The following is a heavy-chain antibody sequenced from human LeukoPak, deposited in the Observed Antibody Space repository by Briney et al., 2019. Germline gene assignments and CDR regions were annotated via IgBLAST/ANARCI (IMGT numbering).Heavy chain of an antibody. CDR1: GFTFSSYA. CDR3: ARERAMTTHTYYFDY. V-gene: IGHV3-30-3*01. Sequence: GRSLRLSCAASGFTFSSYAMHWVRQAPGKGLEWVAVISYDGSNKYYADSVKGRFTISRDNSKNTLYLQMNSLRAEDTAVYYCARERAMTTHTYYFDYWGQGTLVTVSS. D-gene: IGHD4-11*01. J-gene: IGHJ4*02. CDR2: ISYDGSNK.